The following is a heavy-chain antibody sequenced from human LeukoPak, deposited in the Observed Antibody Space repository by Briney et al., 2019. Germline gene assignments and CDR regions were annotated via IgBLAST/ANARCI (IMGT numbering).Heavy chain of an antibody. D-gene: IGHD5-18*01. CDR2: MNPNSGDT. Sequence: ASVKVSCKASGYTFTSYDINWVRQATGQGLEWMGWMNPNSGDTGYAQRFQGRVTMTRSTSISTACMELSSLRSEDTAVYYCARNVRDTGTFDYWGQGTLVTVSS. J-gene: IGHJ4*02. CDR3: ARNVRDTGTFDY. CDR1: GYTFTSYD. V-gene: IGHV1-8*01.